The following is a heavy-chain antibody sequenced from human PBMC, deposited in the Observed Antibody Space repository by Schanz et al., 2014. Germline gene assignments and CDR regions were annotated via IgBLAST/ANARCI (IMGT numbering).Heavy chain of an antibody. J-gene: IGHJ4*02. CDR3: AKDPYGSGNHYTY. D-gene: IGHD3-10*01. V-gene: IGHV3-23*04. CDR1: GFTFSDYY. Sequence: VQLVESGGGLVKPGGSLRLSCVASGFTFSDYYMSWVRQAPGKGLEWVSAISASGGSTYYADSVKGRFTISRENEKKNLAGIWTRSREEEKEGYYCAKDPYGSGNHYTYWGRGALVSVSS. CDR2: ISASGGST.